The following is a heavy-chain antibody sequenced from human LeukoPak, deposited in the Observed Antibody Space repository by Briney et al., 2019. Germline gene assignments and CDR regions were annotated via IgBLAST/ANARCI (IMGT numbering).Heavy chain of an antibody. CDR3: ARAEYYDSSGPGAFDI. CDR2: INWNGGST. J-gene: IGHJ3*02. CDR1: GFTFDDYG. D-gene: IGHD3-22*01. V-gene: IGHV3-20*04. Sequence: PGGSLRLSCAASGFTFDDYGMSWVRQAPGKGLEWVSGINWNGGSTGYADSVKGRFTISRDNAKDSLYLQMNSLRAEDTALYYCARAEYYDSSGPGAFDIWGQGTMVTVSS.